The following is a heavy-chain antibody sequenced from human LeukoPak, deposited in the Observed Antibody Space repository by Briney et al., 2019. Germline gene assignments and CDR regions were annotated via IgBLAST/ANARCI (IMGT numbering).Heavy chain of an antibody. CDR1: GFTFSHYY. J-gene: IGHJ5*02. CDR2: IKQDGSEQ. V-gene: IGHV3-7*01. CDR3: ARSPMHCSSTSCYFILSP. D-gene: IGHD2-2*01. Sequence: PGGSLRLSCAASGFTFSHYYMSWVRQAPGKGLEWVANIKQDGSEQFYLDSVKGRFTISRDNAKNALYLQMGSLRAEDMAVYYCARSPMHCSSTSCYFILSPWGQGTLVTVSS.